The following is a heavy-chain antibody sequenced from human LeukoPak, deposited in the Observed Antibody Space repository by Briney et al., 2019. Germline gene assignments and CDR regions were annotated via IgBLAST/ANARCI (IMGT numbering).Heavy chain of an antibody. V-gene: IGHV1-2*02. D-gene: IGHD6-19*01. J-gene: IGHJ4*02. CDR2: INPNSGGT. CDR1: GYTFTGYY. Sequence: ASVKVSCKASGYTFTGYYMHWVRQAPGQGLEWMGWINPNSGGTNYAQKFQGRVTMTRDTSISTAYMELSRLRSDDTAVYYCARDRGAVAGKRGCFDYWGQGTLVTVSS. CDR3: ARDRGAVAGKRGCFDY.